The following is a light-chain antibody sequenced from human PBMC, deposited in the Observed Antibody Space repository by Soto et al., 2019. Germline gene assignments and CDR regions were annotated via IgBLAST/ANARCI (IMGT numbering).Light chain of an antibody. CDR2: DAS. V-gene: IGKV1-5*01. CDR3: QQTYSTPPT. Sequence: DIQMTQSPSTLSASVGDRVTITCRASQSITNWLAWYQQKPGKAPKLLVYDASSLESGVPSRFSGSGSGTDFTLTISSLQPEDFATYYCQQTYSTPPTFGQGTKVEIK. CDR1: QSITNW. J-gene: IGKJ1*01.